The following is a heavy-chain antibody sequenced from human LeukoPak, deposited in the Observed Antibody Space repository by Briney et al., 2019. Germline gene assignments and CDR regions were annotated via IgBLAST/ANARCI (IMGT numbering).Heavy chain of an antibody. CDR1: GGTFSSYA. CDR3: ARDTSGDYVPPRDNWFDP. CDR2: IIPIFGTA. V-gene: IGHV1-69*13. Sequence: ASVKVSCKASGGTFSSYAISWVRQAPGQGLEWMGGIIPIFGTANYAQKFQGRVTITADESTSTAYMELSSLRSEDTAVYYCARDTSGDYVPPRDNWFDPWGQGTLVTVSS. D-gene: IGHD4-17*01. J-gene: IGHJ5*02.